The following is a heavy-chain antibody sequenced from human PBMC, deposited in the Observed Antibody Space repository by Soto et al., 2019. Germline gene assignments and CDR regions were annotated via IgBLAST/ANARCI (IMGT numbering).Heavy chain of an antibody. V-gene: IGHV4-39*01. D-gene: IGHD3-3*01. Sequence: SETLSLTCTVSGGSISSSSYYWGWIRQPPGKGLEWIGSIYYSGSTYYNPSLKSRVTISVDTSKNQFSLKLSSVTAADTAVYYCARQARITIFGVVINWFDPWGQGTLVTVSS. CDR3: ARQARITIFGVVINWFDP. CDR1: GGSISSSSYY. J-gene: IGHJ5*02. CDR2: IYYSGST.